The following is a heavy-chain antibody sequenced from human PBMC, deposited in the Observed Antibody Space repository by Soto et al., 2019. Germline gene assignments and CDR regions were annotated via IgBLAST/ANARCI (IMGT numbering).Heavy chain of an antibody. J-gene: IGHJ4*02. CDR2: ISYDGSNK. CDR3: ANDRRDY. Sequence: QVQLVESGGGVVQPGRSLRLSCAASGLTFSSYGMHWVRQAPGKGLEWVAVISYDGSNKYYADSVKGRFTISRDNSKNPLYLQMNSLRAEDTSVYDCANDRRDYWGQGTLVTVSS. CDR1: GLTFSSYG. V-gene: IGHV3-30*18.